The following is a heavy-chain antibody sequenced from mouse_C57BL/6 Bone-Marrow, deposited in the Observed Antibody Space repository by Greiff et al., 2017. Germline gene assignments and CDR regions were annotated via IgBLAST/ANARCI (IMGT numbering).Heavy chain of an antibody. Sequence: EVQLVESVAELVRPGASVKLSCTASGFTIKNTYMHWVKQRPEQGLEWIGRIDPANGNTKYAPKFQGKATITADTSSNTAYLQLSSLTSEDTAIYYCARNYAMDYWGQGTSVTVSS. CDR1: GFTIKNTY. CDR3: ARNYAMDY. J-gene: IGHJ4*01. CDR2: IDPANGNT. V-gene: IGHV14-3*01.